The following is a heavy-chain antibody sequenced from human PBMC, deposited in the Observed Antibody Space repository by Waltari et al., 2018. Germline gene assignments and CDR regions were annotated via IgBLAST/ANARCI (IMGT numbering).Heavy chain of an antibody. V-gene: IGHV3-74*01. J-gene: IGHJ6*04. CDR3: ARDHYYSKDV. CDR2: IDNGDGSGT. Sequence: EVQLVESGGGLVTPGGSLRLSCDASGFLFSTSWKNWIRRGPGKGLLWVSCIDNGDGSGTSYADSVKGRFTISRDNAKNTLYLQMNSLRAEDTGVYYCARDHYYSKDVWGTGTTVTVSS. CDR1: GFLFSTSW.